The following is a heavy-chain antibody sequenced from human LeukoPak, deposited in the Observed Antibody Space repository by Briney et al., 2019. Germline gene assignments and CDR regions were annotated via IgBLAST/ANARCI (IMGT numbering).Heavy chain of an antibody. Sequence: ASVKVSCKASGYTFTSYAMHWVRQAPGQRLEWMGWINAGNGNTKYSQKFQGRVTITRDTSASAAYMELSSLRSEDTAVYYCARDYYYDSSGYPPDYWGQGTLVTVSS. CDR2: INAGNGNT. V-gene: IGHV1-3*01. CDR1: GYTFTSYA. CDR3: ARDYYYDSSGYPPDY. J-gene: IGHJ4*02. D-gene: IGHD3-22*01.